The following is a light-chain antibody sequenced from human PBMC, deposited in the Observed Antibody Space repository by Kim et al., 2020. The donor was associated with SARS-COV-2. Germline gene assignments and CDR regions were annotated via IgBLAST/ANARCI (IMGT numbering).Light chain of an antibody. CDR3: QQRSNWPIT. V-gene: IGKV3-11*01. J-gene: IGKJ5*01. CDR2: DAS. Sequence: SAPWERATLSCRATYSLGNYLAWYQQKPGQAPRLLIYDASNRATGIPARFSGSGSGTDFTLTISSVEPEDFALYYCQQRSNWPITFGLGTRLEIK. CDR1: YSLGNY.